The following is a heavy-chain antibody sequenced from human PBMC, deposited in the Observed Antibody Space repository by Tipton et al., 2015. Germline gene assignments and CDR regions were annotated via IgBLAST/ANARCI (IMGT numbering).Heavy chain of an antibody. CDR1: NDSISIYY. V-gene: IGHV4-59*01. D-gene: IGHD6-13*01. CDR2: IYYSGST. CDR3: ARVGSTSSWYPFDY. Sequence: TLSLTCTVSNDSISIYYWSWIRQSPGKGLEYIGYIYYSGSTNYNPSLKSRVTISVDTSKNQFSLKLSSVTAADTAVYYCARVGSTSSWYPFDYWGQGTLVTVSS. J-gene: IGHJ4*02.